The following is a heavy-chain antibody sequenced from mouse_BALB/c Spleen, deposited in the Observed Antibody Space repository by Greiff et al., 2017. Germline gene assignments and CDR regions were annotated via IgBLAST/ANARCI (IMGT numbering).Heavy chain of an antibody. CDR3: TGDESGYGFAY. CDR1: GFTFSSYT. V-gene: IGHV5-6-4*01. J-gene: IGHJ3*01. CDR2: ISSGGSYT. D-gene: IGHD2-14*01. Sequence: EVKLMESGGGLVKPGGSLKLSCAASGFTFSSYTMPWVRQTPEKRLEWVATISSGGSYTYYPDSVKGRYTISRDNAKNTLYLQMSSLKSEDTAMYYCTGDESGYGFAYWGQGTLVTVSA.